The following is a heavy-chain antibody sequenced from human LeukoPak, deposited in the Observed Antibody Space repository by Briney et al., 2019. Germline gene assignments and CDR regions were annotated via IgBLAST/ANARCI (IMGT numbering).Heavy chain of an antibody. CDR3: ARITDRTIFGEIMHGFDI. CDR2: IYYNGRT. Sequence: SETLSLTCTVSGDSINNNNYYWGWIRQPPGKGLEWIGSIYYNGRTYYSPSLKSRGTISVDTSNNQFSLKLSSVTAADTAVYYCARITDRTIFGEIMHGFDIWGQGTPVTVSS. J-gene: IGHJ3*02. V-gene: IGHV4-39*01. D-gene: IGHD3-3*01. CDR1: GDSINNNNYY.